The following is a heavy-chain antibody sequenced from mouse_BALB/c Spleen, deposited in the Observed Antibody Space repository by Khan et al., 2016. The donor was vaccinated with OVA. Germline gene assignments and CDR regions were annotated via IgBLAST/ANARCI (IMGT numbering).Heavy chain of an antibody. CDR1: GYIFSDYT. V-gene: IGHV1-18*01. Sequence: VRLQQSGPELVKPGASVKISCKASGYIFSDYTIDWVKQSQGKSLEWIGDINPNNGDTFYNQKFKGKATLTVDKSSSTAFMELRSLTSEDTAVYYCARTGYGSLGYWGQGTTLTVSS. CDR2: INPNNGDT. CDR3: ARTGYGSLGY. D-gene: IGHD1-1*01. J-gene: IGHJ2*01.